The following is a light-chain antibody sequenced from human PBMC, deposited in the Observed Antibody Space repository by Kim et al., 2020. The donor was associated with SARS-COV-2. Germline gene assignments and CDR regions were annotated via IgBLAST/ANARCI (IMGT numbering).Light chain of an antibody. J-gene: IGKJ4*01. Sequence: LSLSPGETATLSCRASQTASSSYLPWYQQKPVQSPSLLIYGSSIRATGIPDRFSGGGSGTDFTLTISGLEPEDFAVYYCQLYGLSFGGGTKVDIK. CDR3: QLYGLS. CDR1: QTASSSY. V-gene: IGKV3-20*01. CDR2: GSS.